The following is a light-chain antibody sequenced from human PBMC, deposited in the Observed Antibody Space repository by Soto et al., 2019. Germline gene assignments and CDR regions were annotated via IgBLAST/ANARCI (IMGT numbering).Light chain of an antibody. J-gene: IGKJ5*01. CDR1: QGISSY. V-gene: IGKV1-9*01. Sequence: DIQLTQSPSFLSASVGDRVTITCRASQGISSYLAWYQQKPGKAPKLLFYAAITLQSGVPTRFIGSGSGTEFTLTISSLQPDDFATYYCQLLDSYSTFGQGTRLEIK. CDR3: QLLDSYST. CDR2: AAI.